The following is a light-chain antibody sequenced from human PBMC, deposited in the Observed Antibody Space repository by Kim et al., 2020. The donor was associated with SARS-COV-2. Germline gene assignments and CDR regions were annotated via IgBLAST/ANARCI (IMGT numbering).Light chain of an antibody. J-gene: IGLJ1*01. CDR2: SNN. CDR1: TSNIGTNA. CDR3: ATWDDSLDAYV. Sequence: ELTQPPSASGTPGQRVTISCSGSTSNIGTNAVYWYQQLPGTAPKLFIYSNNQRPSGVPDRFSGSKSGTSASLAISGLQSEDEADYYCATWDDSLDAYV. V-gene: IGLV1-44*01.